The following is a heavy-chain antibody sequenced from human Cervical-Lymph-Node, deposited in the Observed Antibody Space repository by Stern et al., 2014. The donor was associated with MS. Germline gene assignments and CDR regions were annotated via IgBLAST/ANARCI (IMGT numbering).Heavy chain of an antibody. CDR1: GG. D-gene: IGHD3-10*01. J-gene: IGHJ5*02. V-gene: IGHV1-69*06. Sequence: QAQLVQSGAEVKKPGSSVKVSCKSSGGISWVRQAPGQGLEWMGGVIPFVGTSSYAQKFQGRVTITADTSTNTTYLHLSRLTSADTAVYYCARGSGDNWFGPWGQGTLVTVSS. CDR3: ARGSGDNWFGP. CDR2: VIPFVGTS.